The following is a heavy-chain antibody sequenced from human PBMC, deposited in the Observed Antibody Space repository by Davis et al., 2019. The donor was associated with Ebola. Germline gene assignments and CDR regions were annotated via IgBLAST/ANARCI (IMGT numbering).Heavy chain of an antibody. V-gene: IGHV1-2*06. CDR3: ARDRALGELSLSPGY. CDR2: INPNSGAT. D-gene: IGHD3-16*02. J-gene: IGHJ4*02. Sequence: ASVKVSCKASGYTFSDYYIYWVRQAPGQGLEWMGRINPNSGATKYAQKFQGRVTMTRDTSISTAYMELSSLRSDDTAVFFCARDRALGELSLSPGYWGQGTLVTVSS. CDR1: GYTFSDYY.